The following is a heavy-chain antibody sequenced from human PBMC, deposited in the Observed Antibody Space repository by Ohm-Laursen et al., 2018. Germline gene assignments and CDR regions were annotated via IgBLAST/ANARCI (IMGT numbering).Heavy chain of an antibody. CDR3: AKDPNWGSTGCYYFDY. CDR2: ISGSGGST. V-gene: IGHV3-23*01. CDR1: GFTFSSYA. Sequence: SLRLSCAASGFTFSSYAMSWVRQAPGKGLEWVSAISGSGGSTYYADSVKGRFTISRDNSKNTLYLQMNSLRAEDTAVYYCAKDPNWGSTGCYYFDYWGQGTLVTVSS. J-gene: IGHJ4*02. D-gene: IGHD2-2*01.